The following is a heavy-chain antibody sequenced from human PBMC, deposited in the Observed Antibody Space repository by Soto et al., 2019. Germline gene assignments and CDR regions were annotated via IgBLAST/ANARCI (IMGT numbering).Heavy chain of an antibody. CDR1: GGTFSSYA. D-gene: IGHD2-2*01. Sequence: QVQLVQSGAEVKKPGSSVKVSCKASGGTFSSYAISWVRQAPGQGLEWMGGIIPIFGTANYAQKFQGRVTITADESTSTAYMELSSLRSEDTAVYYCARGGDIVLVPPSAGIYYYGMDVWGQGTTVTVSS. J-gene: IGHJ6*02. CDR3: ARGGDIVLVPPSAGIYYYGMDV. CDR2: IIPIFGTA. V-gene: IGHV1-69*12.